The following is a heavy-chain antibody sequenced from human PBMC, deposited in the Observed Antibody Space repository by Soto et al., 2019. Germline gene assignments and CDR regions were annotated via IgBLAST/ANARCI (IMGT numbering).Heavy chain of an antibody. D-gene: IGHD3-3*01. CDR1: GGSVNGYY. Sequence: SETLSLTCAVYGGSVNGYYWNWSRQPPWKGLEWIGEINHTGGTHYNPSLKSRVTMSVDTSKNQFSLRLSSVTAADTAIYYCATRITVFGLLIPPFDPWGKGTQVTVSS. CDR3: ATRITVFGLLIPPFDP. V-gene: IGHV4-34*01. J-gene: IGHJ5*02. CDR2: INHTGGT.